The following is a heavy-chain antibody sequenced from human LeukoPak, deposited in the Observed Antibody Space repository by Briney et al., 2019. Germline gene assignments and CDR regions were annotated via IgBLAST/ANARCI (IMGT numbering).Heavy chain of an antibody. V-gene: IGHV1-2*02. CDR1: GYTFTGYY. CDR3: ARVPGYSSDKRSLSWFDP. Sequence: ASVKVSCKASGYTFTGYYIHWVRQAPGQGLEWMGWINPNSGDTTSAQRFQGRVTMTRDTSLNTAYIELSRLTSDETAVYYCARVPGYSSDKRSLSWFDPWGQGSLVTVSS. J-gene: IGHJ5*02. CDR2: INPNSGDT. D-gene: IGHD6-19*01.